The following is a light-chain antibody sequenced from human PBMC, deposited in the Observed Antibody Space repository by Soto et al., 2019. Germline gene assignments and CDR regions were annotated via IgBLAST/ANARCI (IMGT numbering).Light chain of an antibody. CDR3: SSYTSSSTLYV. V-gene: IGLV2-14*01. Sequence: ALTQPASVSGSPGQSITISCTGTSSDVGGYNYVSWYQQHPGKAPKLMIHDVSNRPSGVSNRFSGSKSGNTASLTISGLQAEDEADYYCSSYTSSSTLYVFGTGTKVTVL. J-gene: IGLJ1*01. CDR2: DVS. CDR1: SSDVGGYNY.